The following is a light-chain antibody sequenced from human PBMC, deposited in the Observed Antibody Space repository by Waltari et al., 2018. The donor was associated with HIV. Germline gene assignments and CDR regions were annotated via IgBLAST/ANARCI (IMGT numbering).Light chain of an antibody. J-gene: IGLJ3*02. CDR2: AVS. CDR1: SSDVGNHNL. V-gene: IGLV2-23*02. Sequence: QFALTQPASVSGSPGQSIAISCTGTSSDVGNHNLVSWYQHHPGKAPRLMIYAVSKRPSGISNRFSGSKSGNTASLIISGLQSEDEADYYCSSYAGGTSWVFGGGTKLTVL. CDR3: SSYAGGTSWV.